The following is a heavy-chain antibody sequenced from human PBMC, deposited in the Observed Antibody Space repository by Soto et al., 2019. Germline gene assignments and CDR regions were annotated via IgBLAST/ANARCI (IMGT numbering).Heavy chain of an antibody. CDR3: ARDRPGRGYCSGGSCYSNYYGMDV. CDR1: GGSISSGDYY. D-gene: IGHD2-15*01. J-gene: IGHJ6*02. V-gene: IGHV4-30-4*01. Sequence: ASETLSLTCTVSGGSISSGDYYWSWIRQPPGKGLEWIGYIYYSGSTYYNPSLKSRVTISVDTSKNQFSLKLSSVTAADTAVYYCARDRPGRGYCSGGSCYSNYYGMDVWGQGTTVTVSS. CDR2: IYYSGST.